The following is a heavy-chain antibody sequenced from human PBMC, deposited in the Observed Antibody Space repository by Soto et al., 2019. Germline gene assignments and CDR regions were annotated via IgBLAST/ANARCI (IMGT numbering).Heavy chain of an antibody. V-gene: IGHV3-21*01. J-gene: IGHJ3*01. CDR2: ISTSGDST. Sequence: AQLVESGGGLVKPGASLRLACAASGFTFSTYTLNWVRQAPGKGLEWVSSISTSGDSTYYEDPVRGRFTISRDNARASLYLQMDSLRVEDTAMYYCTRDGEPLWGPGTMVTVSS. CDR1: GFTFSTYT. D-gene: IGHD3-3*01. CDR3: TRDGEPL.